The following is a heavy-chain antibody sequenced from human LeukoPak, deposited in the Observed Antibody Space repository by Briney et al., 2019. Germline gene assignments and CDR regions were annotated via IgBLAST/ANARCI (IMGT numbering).Heavy chain of an antibody. CDR1: GFTFSTFA. J-gene: IGHJ4*02. CDR2: IFPSGGEI. Sequence: VPLGGSLRLSCAASGFTFSTFAMIWVRQPPGKGLEWVSSIFPSGGEIHYADSVRGRFTISRDNSKSTLSLQMNSLRAEDTAIYYCATYRQVLLPFESWGQGTLVTVSS. CDR3: ATYRQVLLPFES. D-gene: IGHD2-8*02. V-gene: IGHV3-23*01.